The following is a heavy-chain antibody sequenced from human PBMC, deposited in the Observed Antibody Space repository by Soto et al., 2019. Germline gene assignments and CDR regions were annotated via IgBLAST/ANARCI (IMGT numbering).Heavy chain of an antibody. D-gene: IGHD6-13*01. CDR1: GFTFSSYA. CDR2: ISGSGGST. Sequence: GGSLRLSCAASGFTFSSYAMSWVRQAPGKGLEWVSAISGSGGSTYYADSVKGRFTISRDNSKNTLYLQMNSLRAEDTAVYYCAKVEASSSWYRYFDYWGQGTLVTVSS. V-gene: IGHV3-23*01. J-gene: IGHJ4*02. CDR3: AKVEASSSWYRYFDY.